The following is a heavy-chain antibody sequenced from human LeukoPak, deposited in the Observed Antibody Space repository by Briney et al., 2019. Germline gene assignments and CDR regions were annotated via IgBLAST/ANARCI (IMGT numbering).Heavy chain of an antibody. CDR3: ERRSDLGGVGVSYDYYYGMEV. Sequence: SETLSLTCTVSGGSISGYNYYWGWIRQPPGKGLEWIGSVNYSGSTYYNPSVKSRVTMSVDTSKNQFSLKLSSVTAADRAVYYCERRSDLGGVGVSYDYYYGMEVWGQGTTVSVS. J-gene: IGHJ6*02. D-gene: IGHD3-10*01. CDR2: VNYSGST. CDR1: GGSISGYNYY. V-gene: IGHV4-39*01.